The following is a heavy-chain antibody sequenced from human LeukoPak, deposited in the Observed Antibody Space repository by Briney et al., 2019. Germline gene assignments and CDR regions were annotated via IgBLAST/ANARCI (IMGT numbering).Heavy chain of an antibody. V-gene: IGHV1-2*02. CDR1: GYTFSSYG. CDR2: ISAYSGGT. J-gene: IGHJ4*02. CDR3: AKDHTIRGFDS. D-gene: IGHD3-10*01. Sequence: ASVKVSCKASGYTFSSYGINWVRQAPGQGLEWMGWISAYSGGTNYAQKFQGRVTMTRDRSISTAYMELSRLRSDDTAVYYCAKDHTIRGFDSWGQGTLVTVSS.